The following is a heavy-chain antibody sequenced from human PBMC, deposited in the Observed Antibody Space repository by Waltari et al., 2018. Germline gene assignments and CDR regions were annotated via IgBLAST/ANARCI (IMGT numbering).Heavy chain of an antibody. J-gene: IGHJ4*02. D-gene: IGHD5-18*01. CDR3: ARDRDTANDY. CDR2: ISSSSSYI. Sequence: EVQLVESGGGLVKPGGSLSLPCAASGFTFRSYTMHWVRQAPGKGLEWVSSISSSSSYIYYADSVKGRFTISRDNAKNSLYLQMNSLRAEDTAVYYCARDRDTANDYWGQGTLVTVSS. V-gene: IGHV3-21*01. CDR1: GFTFRSYT.